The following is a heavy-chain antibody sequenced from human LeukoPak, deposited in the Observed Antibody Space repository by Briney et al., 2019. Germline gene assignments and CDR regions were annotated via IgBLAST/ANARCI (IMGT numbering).Heavy chain of an antibody. Sequence: GGSLRLSCAASGFTFDDYAMHWVRQAPGKGLEWVSSISSSSSYIYYADSVKGRFTISRDNAKNSLYLQMNSLRAEDTAVYYCARKGSGFDIWGQGTMVTVSS. D-gene: IGHD7-27*01. CDR3: ARKGSGFDI. J-gene: IGHJ3*02. CDR2: ISSSSSYI. CDR1: GFTFDDYA. V-gene: IGHV3-21*01.